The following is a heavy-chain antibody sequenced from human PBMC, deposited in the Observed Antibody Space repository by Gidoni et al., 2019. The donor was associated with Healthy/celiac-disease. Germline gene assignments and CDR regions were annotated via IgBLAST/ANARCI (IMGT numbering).Heavy chain of an antibody. CDR2: ISAYNGNT. J-gene: IGHJ6*02. Sequence: QVQLVQSGAEVKKPGASVKITCKASGYNFTSYGISWVRQAPGQGLEWMGWISAYNGNTNYAQKLQGRVTMTTDTSPSTAYMELRSLRSDDTAVYYCARDLYIVVPSYYYGMDVWGQGTTVTVSS. V-gene: IGHV1-18*01. CDR3: ARDLYIVVPSYYYGMDV. CDR1: GYNFTSYG. D-gene: IGHD2-2*01.